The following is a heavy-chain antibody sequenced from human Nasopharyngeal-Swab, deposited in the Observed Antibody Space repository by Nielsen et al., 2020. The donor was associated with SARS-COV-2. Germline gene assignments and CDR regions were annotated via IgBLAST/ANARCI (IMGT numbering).Heavy chain of an antibody. J-gene: IGHJ5*02. D-gene: IGHD1-26*01. CDR1: GFTFSTYS. Sequence: GESLKISCAASGFTFSTYSMNWVRQAPGKGLEWVSYISSSSSTIYYADSVKGRFTISRDNAKSSLYLQMNSLRAEDTAVYYCARDGWELLPWGQGTLVTVSS. CDR3: ARDGWELLP. V-gene: IGHV3-48*01. CDR2: ISSSSSTI.